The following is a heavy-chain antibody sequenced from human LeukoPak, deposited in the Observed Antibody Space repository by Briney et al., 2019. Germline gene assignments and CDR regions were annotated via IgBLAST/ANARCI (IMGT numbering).Heavy chain of an antibody. Sequence: TSETLSLTCTVSGGSISSYYWSWIRQPAGKGLEWIGYIYYSGSTNYNPSLKSRVTISVDTSKNQFSLKLSSVTAADTAVYYCARVDTAMAVDYYYMDVWGKGTTVTVSS. J-gene: IGHJ6*03. CDR1: GGSISSYY. V-gene: IGHV4-59*01. CDR2: IYYSGST. CDR3: ARVDTAMAVDYYYMDV. D-gene: IGHD5-18*01.